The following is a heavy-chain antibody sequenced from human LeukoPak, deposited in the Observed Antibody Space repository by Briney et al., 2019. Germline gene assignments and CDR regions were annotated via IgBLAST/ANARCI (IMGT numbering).Heavy chain of an antibody. D-gene: IGHD6-13*01. CDR1: GITLSNYD. CDR3: EAAGDFDY. V-gene: IGHV3-23*01. Sequence: QPGGSLRLSCAVSGITLSNYDMSWARQAPGKGLEWVAGISDSGGRTNYADSVKGRFTISRDNPKNTLYLQMNSLRAEDTAVYYCEAAGDFDYWGQGTLVTVSS. CDR2: ISDSGGRT. J-gene: IGHJ4*02.